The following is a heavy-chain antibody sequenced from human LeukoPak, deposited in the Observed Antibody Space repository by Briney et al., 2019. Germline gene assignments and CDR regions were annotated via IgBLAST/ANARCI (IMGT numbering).Heavy chain of an antibody. D-gene: IGHD5-24*01. Sequence: PSETLSLTCTVSGGSISSSSYYWGWIRQPPGKGLEWIGSIYYSGSTYYNPSLKSRVTISVDTSKNQFSLKLSSVTAADTAVYYCARRFGDGYNPFDYWGQGTLVTVSS. CDR3: ARRFGDGYNPFDY. V-gene: IGHV4-39*01. CDR2: IYYSGST. CDR1: GGSISSSSYY. J-gene: IGHJ4*02.